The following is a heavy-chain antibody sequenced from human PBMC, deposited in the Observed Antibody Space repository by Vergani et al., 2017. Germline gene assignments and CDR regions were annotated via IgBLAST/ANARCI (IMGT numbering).Heavy chain of an antibody. CDR2: IWYDGSNK. D-gene: IGHD1-14*01. CDR1: GFIFSSYG. Sequence: QVQLVESGGGVVQPGRSLRLSCAASGFIFSSYGMHWVRQAPGKGLEWVAVIWYDGSNKYYADSVKGRFTISRDNSKNTLYLQMNSLRAEDTAVYYCAKDQGSAARPTGPDYWGQGTLVTVSS. V-gene: IGHV3-33*06. CDR3: AKDQGSAARPTGPDY. J-gene: IGHJ4*02.